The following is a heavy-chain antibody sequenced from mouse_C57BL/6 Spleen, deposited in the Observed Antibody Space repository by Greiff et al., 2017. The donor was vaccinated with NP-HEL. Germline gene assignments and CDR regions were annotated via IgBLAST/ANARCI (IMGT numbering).Heavy chain of an antibody. CDR2: ISYDGSN. D-gene: IGHD5-5*01. J-gene: IGHJ4*01. Sequence: EVQLQQSGPGLVKPSQSLSLTCSVTGYSITSGYYWNWIRQFPGNKLEWMGYISYDGSNNYNPSLKNRISITRDTSKNQFFLKLNSVTTEDTATYYCARGGIYLPEGAMDYWGQGTSVTVSS. V-gene: IGHV3-6*01. CDR1: GYSITSGYY. CDR3: ARGGIYLPEGAMDY.